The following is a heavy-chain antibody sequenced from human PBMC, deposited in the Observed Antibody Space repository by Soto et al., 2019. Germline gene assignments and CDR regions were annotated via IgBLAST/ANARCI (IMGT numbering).Heavy chain of an antibody. CDR3: AKGGGSVVVPAAIDY. J-gene: IGHJ4*02. CDR2: ISGSGGST. Sequence: GGSLRLSCAASGFTFSSYAMSWVRQAPGKGLEWVSAISGSGGSTYYADSVKGRFTISRDNSKNTLYLQMNSLRAEDTAVYYCAKGGGSVVVPAAIDYWGQGTLVTVSS. V-gene: IGHV3-23*01. D-gene: IGHD2-2*01. CDR1: GFTFSSYA.